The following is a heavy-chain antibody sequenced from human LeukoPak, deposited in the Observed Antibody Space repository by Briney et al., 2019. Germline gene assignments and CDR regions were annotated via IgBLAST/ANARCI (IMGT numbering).Heavy chain of an antibody. CDR1: GFTVSSNY. CDR3: ANPDAGGDSTGRPFDC. D-gene: IGHD6-19*01. CDR2: IYSGGST. Sequence: GGCLRLSCAASGFTVSSNYMSWVRQAPGKGLEWVSVIYSGGSTYYADSVKGRSTISRDNSKNTLFLEMNSLRVEDTAVYYCANPDAGGDSTGRPFDCWGQGTLVTVSS. V-gene: IGHV3-53*05. J-gene: IGHJ4*02.